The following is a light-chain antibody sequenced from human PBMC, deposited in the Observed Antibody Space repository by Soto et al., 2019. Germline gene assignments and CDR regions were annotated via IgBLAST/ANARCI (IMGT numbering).Light chain of an antibody. V-gene: IGKV3-15*01. CDR3: QHYHGWPIT. J-gene: IGKJ5*01. CDR1: QSVSSD. Sequence: EIVMTQSPATLSVSPGERATLSCRASQSVSSDLAWYHQKPGQAPRLLIYSASTRATGIPARFSGSGSGTEFTLTISSLQSEDFAVYYCQHYHGWPITFGQGTRLEI. CDR2: SAS.